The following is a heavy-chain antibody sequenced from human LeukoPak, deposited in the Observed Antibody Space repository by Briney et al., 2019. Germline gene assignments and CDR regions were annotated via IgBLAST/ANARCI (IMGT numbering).Heavy chain of an antibody. Sequence: SETLSLTCTVSGGSISSSSYYWGWIRQPPGKGLEWIGSIYYSGSTYYNPSLKSRVTISVDTSKNQFSLKLSSVTAADTAVYYCARQLVVVAATRFDYWGQGTLVTVSS. CDR1: GGSISSSSYY. CDR3: ARQLVVVAATRFDY. D-gene: IGHD2-15*01. CDR2: IYYSGST. V-gene: IGHV4-39*01. J-gene: IGHJ4*02.